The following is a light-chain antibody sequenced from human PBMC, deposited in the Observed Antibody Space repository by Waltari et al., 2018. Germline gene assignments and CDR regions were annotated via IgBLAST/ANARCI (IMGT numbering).Light chain of an antibody. Sequence: SYELTQPPSLSVPPGQTASITCSGYKLGNSYVSWYQQRPGQSPILLIYQDDKRPSDIPARFSGSNSGNTATLTISATQSMDESVYYCQAWDNSAVVFGGGTMLTVL. CDR1: KLGNSY. CDR2: QDD. V-gene: IGLV3-1*01. J-gene: IGLJ3*02. CDR3: QAWDNSAVV.